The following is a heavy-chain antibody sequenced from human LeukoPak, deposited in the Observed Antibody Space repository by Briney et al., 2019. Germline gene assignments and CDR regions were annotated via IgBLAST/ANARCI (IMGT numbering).Heavy chain of an antibody. J-gene: IGHJ4*02. CDR1: GFTFSNAW. CDR3: TTGYYDSSGYKDY. V-gene: IGHV3-15*01. D-gene: IGHD3-22*01. Sequence: PGGSLRLSCAASGFTFSNAWMSWVRQAPGKGLEWVGRIKSKTDGGTTDYAAPVKGRFTISRDDSKSTLYLQMNSLKTEDTAVYYCTTGYYDSSGYKDYWGQGTLVTVSS. CDR2: IKSKTDGGTT.